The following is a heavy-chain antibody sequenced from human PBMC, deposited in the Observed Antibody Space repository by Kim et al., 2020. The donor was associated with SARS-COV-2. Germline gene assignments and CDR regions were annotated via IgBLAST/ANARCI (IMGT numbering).Heavy chain of an antibody. Sequence: SGPTLVNPTQTLTLTCTFSGFSLSTSGVGVGWIRQPPGKALEWLALIYWDDDKRYSPSLKSRLTITKDTSKNQVVLTMSNMDPVDTATYHCAHRDLLLSRGASFDYWGQGTLVTVSS. D-gene: IGHD3-16*01. J-gene: IGHJ4*02. CDR1: GFSLSTSGVG. CDR2: IYWDDDK. V-gene: IGHV2-5*02. CDR3: AHRDLLLSRGASFDY.